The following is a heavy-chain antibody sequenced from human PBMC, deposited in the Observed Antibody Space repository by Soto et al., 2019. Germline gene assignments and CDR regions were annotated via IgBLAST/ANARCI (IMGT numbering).Heavy chain of an antibody. V-gene: IGHV3-23*01. D-gene: IGHD3-22*01. CDR3: AKNPGYYYDSTGYHFDY. Sequence: GGSLRLSCETSGFTFSSYSMSWVRQAPGKGLEWVAGINGGGGRTYHADSVKGRFTISRDNSKNTLYLQMNSLRAEDTAVYYCAKNPGYYYDSTGYHFDYWGQATLVTVSS. J-gene: IGHJ4*02. CDR1: GFTFSSYS. CDR2: INGGGGRT.